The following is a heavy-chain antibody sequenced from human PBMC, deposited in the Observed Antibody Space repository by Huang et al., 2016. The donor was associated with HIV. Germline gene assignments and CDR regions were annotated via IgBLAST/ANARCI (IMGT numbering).Heavy chain of an antibody. CDR1: GGSFNNYY. J-gene: IGHJ4*02. CDR3: ARPKMIDGTPDSSWNYFDS. Sequence: QVQLQQWGPGLLTPSETLSLKCAVYGGSFNNYYWSWIRQSPGKGPEWSEEINHLRKSTHNPSLRSRITMSSDTSKSQFYLNLTSVTTADTGVYYCARPKMIDGTPDSSWNYFDSWGQGTLVIVSS. CDR2: INHLRKS. D-gene: IGHD2-21*01. V-gene: IGHV4-34*02.